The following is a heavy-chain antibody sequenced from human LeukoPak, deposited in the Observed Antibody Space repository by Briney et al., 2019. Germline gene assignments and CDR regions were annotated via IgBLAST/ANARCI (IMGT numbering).Heavy chain of an antibody. CDR3: ARLPYSSGWDYYYGMDV. D-gene: IGHD6-19*01. CDR1: GGSISSGDYY. J-gene: IGHJ6*02. V-gene: IGHV4-30-4*01. CDR2: IYYSGST. Sequence: SQTLSLTRTVSGGSISSGDYYWSWIRQPPGKGLEWIGYIYYSGSTYYNPSLKSRVTISVDTSKNQFSLKLSSVTAADTAVYYCARLPYSSGWDYYYGMDVWGQGTTVTVSS.